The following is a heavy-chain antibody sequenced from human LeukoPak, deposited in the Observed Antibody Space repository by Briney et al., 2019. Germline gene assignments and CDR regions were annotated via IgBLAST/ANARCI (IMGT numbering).Heavy chain of an antibody. D-gene: IGHD6-6*01. CDR2: INHSGST. J-gene: IGHJ6*03. CDR1: GGSISSYY. Sequence: SEALSLTCTVSGGSISSYYWSWIRQPPGKGLEWIGEINHSGSTNYNPSLKSRVTISVDTSKNQFSLKLSSVTAADTAVYYCARDSSSSGGSYYYYYYYMDVWGKGTTVTVSS. CDR3: ARDSSSSGGSYYYYYYYMDV. V-gene: IGHV4-34*01.